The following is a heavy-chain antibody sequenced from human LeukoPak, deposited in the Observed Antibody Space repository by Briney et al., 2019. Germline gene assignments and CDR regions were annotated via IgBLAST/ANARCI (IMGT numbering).Heavy chain of an antibody. D-gene: IGHD2-2*01. CDR3: ARSMEVVPAASDY. J-gene: IGHJ4*02. V-gene: IGHV3-30-3*01. CDR2: ISYDGSNK. CDR1: GFTFSSYA. Sequence: PGGSLRLSCAASGFTFSSYAMHWVRQAPGRGLEWVAVISYDGSNKYYADSVKGRFTISRDNSKNTLYLQMNSLRAEDTAVYYCARSMEVVPAASDYWGQGTLVTVSS.